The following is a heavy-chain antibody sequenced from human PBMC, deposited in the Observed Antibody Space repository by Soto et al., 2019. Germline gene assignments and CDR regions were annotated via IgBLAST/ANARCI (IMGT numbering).Heavy chain of an antibody. CDR1: GYTFTSYG. Sequence: QVQLLQSGAEVKKPGASVRVSCKTSGYTFTSYGVSWVRQAPGQGLEWMGWISGYNGHTKEAHKFEGRVILTTDTAANIAHMELRSMTSNDSAVYYCARVSAYSIPWSFDSWVQGTLVTVSS. J-gene: IGHJ4*02. D-gene: IGHD5-12*01. V-gene: IGHV1-18*01. CDR2: ISGYNGHT. CDR3: ARVSAYSIPWSFDS.